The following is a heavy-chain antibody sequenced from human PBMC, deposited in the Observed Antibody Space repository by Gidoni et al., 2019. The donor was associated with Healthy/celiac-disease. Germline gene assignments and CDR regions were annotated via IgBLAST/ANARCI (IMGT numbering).Heavy chain of an antibody. CDR2: IYYSGST. Sequence: QVQLQESGPGLVKPSETLSLTCTVSGGSVSSGSYYWSWIRQPPGKGLEWIGYIYYSGSTNYNPSLKSRVTISVDKSKNQFSLKLSSVTAADTAVYYCAGTDSSGYYDYGMDVWGQGTTVTVSS. D-gene: IGHD3-22*01. J-gene: IGHJ6*02. CDR3: AGTDSSGYYDYGMDV. V-gene: IGHV4-61*01. CDR1: GGSVSSGSYY.